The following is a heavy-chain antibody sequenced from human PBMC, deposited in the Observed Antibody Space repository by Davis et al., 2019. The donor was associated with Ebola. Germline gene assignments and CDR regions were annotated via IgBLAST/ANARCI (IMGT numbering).Heavy chain of an antibody. CDR1: GFSFRSTW. V-gene: IGHV3-74*01. D-gene: IGHD2-15*01. Sequence: HTGGSLRLSCAASGFSFRSTWMHWVRQAPGKGLVWVSRIHSDGTSTIYTDSVKGRFTISRDNAKNTLYLQMNSRRVEDTAVYYCARDRSHIVVVGAAPNYGMDVWGKGTTVTVSS. CDR2: IHSDGTST. CDR3: ARDRSHIVVVGAAPNYGMDV. J-gene: IGHJ6*04.